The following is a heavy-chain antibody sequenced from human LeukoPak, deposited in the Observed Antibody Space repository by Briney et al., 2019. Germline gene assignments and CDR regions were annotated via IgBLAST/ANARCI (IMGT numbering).Heavy chain of an antibody. CDR3: ARETGSAVGSTDFDY. J-gene: IGHJ4*02. CDR2: IACDGSNK. Sequence: GGSLTLSCAASGFTFSSYAMHWVRQAPGKGLEWVEVIACDGSNKYYADSVKGRFTISRDNSKNTLYPQMNSLRAEDTAVYYCARETGSAVGSTDFDYWGQGTLVTVSS. V-gene: IGHV3-30-3*01. CDR1: GFTFSSYA. D-gene: IGHD4-17*01.